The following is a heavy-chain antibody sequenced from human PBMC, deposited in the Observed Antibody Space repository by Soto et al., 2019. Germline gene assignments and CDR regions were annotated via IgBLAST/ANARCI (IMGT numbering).Heavy chain of an antibody. CDR2: ISYDGSNK. J-gene: IGHJ5*02. V-gene: IGHV3-30*18. CDR3: AKGLFGELLNNWFDP. CDR1: GFTFSSYG. D-gene: IGHD3-10*02. Sequence: SGGSLRLSCAASGFTFSSYGMHWVRQAPGKGLEWVAVISYDGSNKYYADSVKGRFTISRDNSKNTLYLQMNSLRAEDTAVYYCAKGLFGELLNNWFDPWGQGTLVTVSS.